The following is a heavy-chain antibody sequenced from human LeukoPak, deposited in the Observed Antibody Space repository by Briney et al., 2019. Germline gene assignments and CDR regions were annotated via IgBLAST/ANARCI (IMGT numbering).Heavy chain of an antibody. CDR2: ISSNGGST. J-gene: IGHJ4*02. V-gene: IGHV3-64*04. D-gene: IGHD5-24*01. Sequence: PGGSLRLSCSASGFTFSSYAMHWVRQAPGKGLEYVSAISSNGGSTYYADSVKGRFTISRDNSKNTLYLQMNSLRAEDTAVYYCAKLGGEVRWLQLGYYFDYWGQGTLVTVSS. CDR3: AKLGGEVRWLQLGYYFDY. CDR1: GFTFSSYA.